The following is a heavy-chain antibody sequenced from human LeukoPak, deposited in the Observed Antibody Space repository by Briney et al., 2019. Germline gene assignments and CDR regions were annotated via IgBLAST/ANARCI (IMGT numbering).Heavy chain of an antibody. CDR3: ATSHDAKNAPYDL. D-gene: IGHD2-8*01. J-gene: IGHJ5*02. CDR1: GASISSYC. V-gene: IGHV4-4*09. CDR2: MYTSGRT. Sequence: SETLSLTCTVSGASISSYCWSWVRQPPGKGLEWIGYMYTSGRTDYNPSPKSRVTLSVDTSKNQLFLDLRFLTAEDRAVYYCATSHDAKNAPYDLWGEGTLVTVSS.